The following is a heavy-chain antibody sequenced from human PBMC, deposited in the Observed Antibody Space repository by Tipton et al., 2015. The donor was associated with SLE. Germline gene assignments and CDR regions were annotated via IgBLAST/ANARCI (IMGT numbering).Heavy chain of an antibody. V-gene: IGHV3-74*01. CDR1: GFTLSNYW. D-gene: IGHD5-24*01. CDR3: ARDQDGAGPTVDI. J-gene: IGHJ3*02. CDR2: INNDGSGA. Sequence: SLRLSCAASGFTLSNYWMFWVRQAPGKGLVWVSRINNDGSGAWYAESGKGRFTISRDNARNTLYLQMNSLRVEDTAVYYCARDQDGAGPTVDIWGQGTMVTVSS.